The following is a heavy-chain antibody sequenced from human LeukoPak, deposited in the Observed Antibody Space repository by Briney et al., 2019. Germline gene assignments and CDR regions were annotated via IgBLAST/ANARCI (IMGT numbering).Heavy chain of an antibody. CDR2: ISSSGSTK. CDR3: ARRDVLIVTLDP. V-gene: IGHV3-11*01. Sequence: NPGGSLRLSCAASGFTFSDYYMSWIRQAPGKGLEWVSYISSSGSTKYYADSVKGRFTISRANANNSLYLQMNSLRADDTAVYYCARRDVLIVTLDPWGQGTLVTVSS. J-gene: IGHJ5*02. CDR1: GFTFSDYY. D-gene: IGHD3-16*02.